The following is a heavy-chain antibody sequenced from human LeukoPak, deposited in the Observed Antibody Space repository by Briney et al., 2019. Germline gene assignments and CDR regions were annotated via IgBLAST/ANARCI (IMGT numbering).Heavy chain of an antibody. CDR1: GFTFDDYG. J-gene: IGHJ3*02. Sequence: PGGSLRLSCAASGFTFDDYGMSWVRQAPGKGLEWVSGINWNGGSTGYADSVKGRFTISRDNAKNSLYLQMNSLRAEDTALYYCARGGYSYGNDAFDIWGQGTMVTVSS. D-gene: IGHD5-18*01. CDR2: INWNGGST. CDR3: ARGGYSYGNDAFDI. V-gene: IGHV3-20*04.